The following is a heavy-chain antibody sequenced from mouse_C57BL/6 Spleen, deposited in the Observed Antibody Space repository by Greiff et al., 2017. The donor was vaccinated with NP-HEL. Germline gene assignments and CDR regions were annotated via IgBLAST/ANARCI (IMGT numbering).Heavy chain of an antibody. CDR2: IDPETGGT. Sequence: QVQLQQSGAELVRPGASVTLSCKASGYTFTDYEMHWVKQTPVHGLEWIGAIDPETGGTAYNQKFKGKAILTADKSSSTAYMELRSLTSEDSAVYYCTREGVYGKRNFDYWGQGTTLTVSS. CDR1: GYTFTDYE. J-gene: IGHJ2*01. D-gene: IGHD2-1*01. V-gene: IGHV1-15*01. CDR3: TREGVYGKRNFDY.